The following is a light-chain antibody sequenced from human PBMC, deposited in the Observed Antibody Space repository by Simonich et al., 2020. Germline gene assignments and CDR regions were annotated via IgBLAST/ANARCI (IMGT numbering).Light chain of an antibody. Sequence: DIQMTQSPSSVSASVGDRVTITCRASQGTSSWLAWYQQQPGKAPTLLISAASSLQSGVPSRFSGSGSGTDFTLTISSLQPEDFATYYCQQANSFPLTFGAGTKVEIK. J-gene: IGKJ4*01. V-gene: IGKV1-12*01. CDR1: QGTSSW. CDR3: QQANSFPLT. CDR2: AAS.